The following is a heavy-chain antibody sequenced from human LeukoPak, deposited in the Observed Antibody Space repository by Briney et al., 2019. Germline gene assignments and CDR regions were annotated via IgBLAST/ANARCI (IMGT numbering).Heavy chain of an antibody. J-gene: IGHJ4*02. CDR2: INPDNGAT. V-gene: IGHV1-2*02. Sequence: GSSVRVSCKASGYTFIGNYLHWVRQAPGQGLQWMGWINPDNGATDYSQKFQGRVTVTRDLSTSTAYMELNRLTSDDTAMYFCACGGWLHPLDFWGQGTMVIVSS. D-gene: IGHD5-24*01. CDR1: GYTFIGNY. CDR3: ACGGWLHPLDF.